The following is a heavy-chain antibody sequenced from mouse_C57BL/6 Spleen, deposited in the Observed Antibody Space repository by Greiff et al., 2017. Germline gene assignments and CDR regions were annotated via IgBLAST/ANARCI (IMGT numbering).Heavy chain of an antibody. CDR1: GYTFTSYW. D-gene: IGHD4-1*01. V-gene: IGHV1-59*01. J-gene: IGHJ3*01. Sequence: QVQLQQPGAELVRPGPSVKLSCKASGYTFTSYWMHWVKQRPGQGLEWIGVIDPSDSYTNYNQKFKGKATLTVDTSSSTAYMQLSSLTSEDSAVYYCARGNWEWFAYWGQGTLVTVSA. CDR3: ARGNWEWFAY. CDR2: IDPSDSYT.